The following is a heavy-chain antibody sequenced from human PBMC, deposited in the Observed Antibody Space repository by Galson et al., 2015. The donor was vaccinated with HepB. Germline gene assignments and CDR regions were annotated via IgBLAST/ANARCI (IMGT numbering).Heavy chain of an antibody. Sequence: SLRLSCAASGFTFSSSWMDWVRQAPGTGLEWVANINPNGSDKYYVDSVKGRFTISRDDAKNSLYLQMNSLRAEDTAVYYCARALTAAGNYWGQGTLVTVSS. CDR1: GFTFSSSW. V-gene: IGHV3-7*01. CDR3: ARALTAAGNY. J-gene: IGHJ4*02. D-gene: IGHD6-13*01. CDR2: INPNGSDK.